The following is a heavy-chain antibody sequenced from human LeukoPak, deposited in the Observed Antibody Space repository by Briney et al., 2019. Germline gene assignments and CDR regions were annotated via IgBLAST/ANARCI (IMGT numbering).Heavy chain of an antibody. Sequence: GGPLRLSCAASGFTFSSYSMNWVRQAPGKGLEWVSSISSSSSYIYYADSVKARFTISRDNAKNSLYLQMNSLRAEDTAVYYCARGSVSTGTSPRFDPWGQGTLVTVSS. J-gene: IGHJ5*02. CDR2: ISSSSSYI. V-gene: IGHV3-21*01. CDR3: ARGSVSTGTSPRFDP. CDR1: GFTFSSYS. D-gene: IGHD2-8*02.